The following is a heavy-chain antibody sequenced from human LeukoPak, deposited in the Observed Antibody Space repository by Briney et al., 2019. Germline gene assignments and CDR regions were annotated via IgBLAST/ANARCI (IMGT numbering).Heavy chain of an antibody. J-gene: IGHJ6*03. CDR2: IRYDGVNK. CDR1: GFTFSSSG. D-gene: IGHD1-26*01. V-gene: IGHV3-30*02. Sequence: GGSLRLSCAASGFTFSSSGMHWVRQAPGKGLEWVAFIRYDGVNKYYTDSVKGRFTISRDNSKNTLYLQMNSLRAEDTAVYYCAKGNPGATYYYYYMDVWGKGTTVTISS. CDR3: AKGNPGATYYYYYMDV.